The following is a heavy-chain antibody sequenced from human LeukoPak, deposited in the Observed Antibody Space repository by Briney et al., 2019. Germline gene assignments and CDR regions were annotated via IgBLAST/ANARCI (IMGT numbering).Heavy chain of an antibody. Sequence: SETLSLTCTVSGGSISSGGYHWSWIRQHPGKGLEWIGYIYYSGSTYYNPSLKSRVTISVDTSKNQFSLKLSSVTAADTAVYYCARRVWAVTTSDAFDIWGQGTMVTVSS. D-gene: IGHD4-17*01. CDR1: GGSISSGGYH. J-gene: IGHJ3*02. V-gene: IGHV4-31*03. CDR2: IYYSGST. CDR3: ARRVWAVTTSDAFDI.